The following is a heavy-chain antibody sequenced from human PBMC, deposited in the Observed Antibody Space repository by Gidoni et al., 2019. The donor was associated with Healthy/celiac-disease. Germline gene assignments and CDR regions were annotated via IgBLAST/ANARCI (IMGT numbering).Heavy chain of an antibody. Sequence: QVQLVESGGGVVQPGRSPRLSCAASGFTFSSYGMHWVRQAPGKGLEGVAFIQYDGGKKYYGDSVKGRFTISRDNSKNTLYLQMNSLRAEDTAVYYCAKDRGGRCDYWGQGTLVTVSS. D-gene: IGHD3-10*01. CDR3: AKDRGGRCDY. J-gene: IGHJ4*02. CDR1: GFTFSSYG. CDR2: IQYDGGKK. V-gene: IGHV3-30*02.